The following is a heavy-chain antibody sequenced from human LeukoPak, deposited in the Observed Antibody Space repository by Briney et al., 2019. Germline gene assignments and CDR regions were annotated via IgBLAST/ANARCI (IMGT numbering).Heavy chain of an antibody. J-gene: IGHJ4*01. CDR2: MWYDGRKK. V-gene: IGHV3-33*01. CDR1: GFTFRSYG. D-gene: IGHD4-17*01. Sequence: PGGSLRLSCAASGFTFRSYGMHWVRQAPGKGLEWVAVMWYDGRKKDYADSVEGRFIISRDNSKNTVYLQMNSLRADDTAVYYCARDPTTVTTGVLGYWGQGTLVTVSP. CDR3: ARDPTTVTTGVLGY.